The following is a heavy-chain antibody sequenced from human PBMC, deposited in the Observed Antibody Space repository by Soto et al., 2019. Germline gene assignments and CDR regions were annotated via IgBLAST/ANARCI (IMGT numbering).Heavy chain of an antibody. J-gene: IGHJ4*02. CDR2: IFYSGST. D-gene: IGHD2-8*01. CDR3: VHHGGVPYYHDF. CDR1: GGSLSSSSW. Sequence: ETLSLTCAVSGGSLSSSSWWRWVRQPQGKTLEWLGEIFYSGSTKYNPSLNSRVTISAHQSKDDFSLRLSFVTAADTAVYYCVHHGGVPYYHDFWGQGMLVTVS. V-gene: IGHV4-4*02.